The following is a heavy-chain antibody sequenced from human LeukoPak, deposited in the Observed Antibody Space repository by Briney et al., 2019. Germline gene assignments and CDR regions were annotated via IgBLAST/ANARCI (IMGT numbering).Heavy chain of an antibody. CDR1: GFTFSSYS. V-gene: IGHV3-21*04. D-gene: IGHD3-22*01. CDR3: AKSSYYDASGYYREYYFDY. J-gene: IGHJ4*02. Sequence: GGSLRLSCAASGFTFSSYSMNWVRQAPGKGLEWVSSISSSSSYIYYADSVKGRFTISRDKTKNTLYLQMNSLRAEDTAVYYCAKSSYYDASGYYREYYFDYWGQGTLVTVSS. CDR2: ISSSSSYI.